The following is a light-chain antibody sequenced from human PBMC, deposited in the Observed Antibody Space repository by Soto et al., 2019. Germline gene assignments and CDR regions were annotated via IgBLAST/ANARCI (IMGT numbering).Light chain of an antibody. Sequence: DMVLPQSPGTLSLSTGERATPSCRASQSVSSSYLAWYQQKPGQAPRLLIYGASSRATGIPDRFSGSGSGTDFTLTISRLEPEDFAVYYCQQRISWPPYTFGQGPKVDIK. CDR2: GAS. J-gene: IGKJ2*01. V-gene: IGKV3D-20*02. CDR3: QQRISWPPYT. CDR1: QSVSSSY.